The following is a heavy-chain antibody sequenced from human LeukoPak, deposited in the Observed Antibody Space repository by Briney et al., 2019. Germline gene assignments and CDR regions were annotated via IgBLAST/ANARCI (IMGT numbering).Heavy chain of an antibody. D-gene: IGHD2-15*01. J-gene: IGHJ4*02. CDR2: IRYDGSDK. Sequence: SGGSLRLSCAASGFTFSSYGMHWVRQAPGKGLEWVAFIRYDGSDKYYADSVKGRFTISRDNSKNTLYLQMNGLRAEDTAVYYCAKGLVAAEGDYYFDYWGQGTLVTVSS. CDR1: GFTFSSYG. V-gene: IGHV3-30*02. CDR3: AKGLVAAEGDYYFDY.